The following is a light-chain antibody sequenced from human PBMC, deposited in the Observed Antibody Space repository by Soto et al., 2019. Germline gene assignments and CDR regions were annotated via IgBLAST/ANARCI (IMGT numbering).Light chain of an antibody. V-gene: IGKV3D-20*01. CDR2: DAS. CDR1: QSVSNSY. CDR3: HQYGSSPPIT. J-gene: IGKJ5*01. Sequence: EIVLTQSPATLSLSPGERATLSCGASQSVSNSYLAWYQQKPGLAPRLLIYDASSRATGIPDRFSGSGSGKEFTLTVSRLEPEDFAVYYCHQYGSSPPITFGQGTRLEI.